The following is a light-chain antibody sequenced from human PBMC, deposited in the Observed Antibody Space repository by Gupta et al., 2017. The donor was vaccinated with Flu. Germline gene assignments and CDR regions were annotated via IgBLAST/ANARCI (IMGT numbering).Light chain of an antibody. CDR1: QSVNSN. V-gene: IGKV3-15*01. J-gene: IGKJ2*01. CDR2: GAS. Sequence: EIVMTQSPATLSVSPGARATLSCRASQSVNSNLAWYQQKSGQAPRLLIYGASNRAAGIPDRFSGSGSTTEFTLTISSLQSEDFAVYYCQQYNYYYTFGQGTKLEIK. CDR3: QQYNYYYT.